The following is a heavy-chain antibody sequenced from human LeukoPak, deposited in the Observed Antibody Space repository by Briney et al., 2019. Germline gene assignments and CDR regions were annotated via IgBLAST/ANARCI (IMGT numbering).Heavy chain of an antibody. Sequence: ASVKVSCKASGGTFSSYAISWVRQAPGQGLEWMGWINAGNGNTKYSQKFQGRVTITRDTSASTAYMELSSLRSEDTAVYYCARFRRWPYYFDYWGQGTLVTVSS. J-gene: IGHJ4*02. CDR3: ARFRRWPYYFDY. CDR1: GGTFSSYA. CDR2: INAGNGNT. V-gene: IGHV1-3*01. D-gene: IGHD5-24*01.